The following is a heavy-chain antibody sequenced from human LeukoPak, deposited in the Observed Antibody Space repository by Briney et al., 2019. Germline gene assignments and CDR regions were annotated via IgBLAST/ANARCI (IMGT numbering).Heavy chain of an antibody. CDR2: IWYDGSNK. D-gene: IGHD4-17*01. CDR1: GFTFSNYG. Sequence: GGSLRLSCAASGFTFSNYGMHWVRQAPGKGLEWVAVIWYDGSNKYYGGSVKGRFTISRDNSKNTLYLQMNSLRAEDTAAYYCARAGYGDPHFDFWGQGTLVTVSS. J-gene: IGHJ4*02. CDR3: ARAGYGDPHFDF. V-gene: IGHV3-33*01.